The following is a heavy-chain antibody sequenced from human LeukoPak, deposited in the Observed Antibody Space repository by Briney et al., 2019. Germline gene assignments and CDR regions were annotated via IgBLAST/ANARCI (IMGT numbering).Heavy chain of an antibody. D-gene: IGHD3-10*02. CDR1: GFTVSSNY. V-gene: IGHV3-66*01. CDR3: ARDVRRILDAFDI. Sequence: ETGGPLRLSCAASGFTVSSNYMSWVRQAPGKGLEWVSVIYSGGSTYYADSVKGRFTISRDNSKNTLYLQMNSLRAEDTAVYYCARDVRRILDAFDIWGQGTMVTVSS. J-gene: IGHJ3*02. CDR2: IYSGGST.